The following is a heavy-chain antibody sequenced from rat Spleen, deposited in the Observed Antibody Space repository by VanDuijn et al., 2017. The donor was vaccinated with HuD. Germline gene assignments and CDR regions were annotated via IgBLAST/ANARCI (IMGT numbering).Heavy chain of an antibody. CDR2: ISYDGGST. CDR3: AKDLDYSGDNWFAY. Sequence: EVQLVESGGGLVQPGRSLKLSCVASGFTFNNYWMTWIRQAPTKGLEWVASISYDGGSTYYRDSVKGRFTISRDNAKSTLYLQMESLRSEDTATYYCAKDLDYSGDNWFAYWGQGTLVTVSS. CDR1: GFTFNNYW. D-gene: IGHD1-1*01. J-gene: IGHJ3*01. V-gene: IGHV5-31*01.